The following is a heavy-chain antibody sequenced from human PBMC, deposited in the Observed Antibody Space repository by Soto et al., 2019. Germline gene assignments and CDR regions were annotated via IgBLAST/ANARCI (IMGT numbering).Heavy chain of an antibody. D-gene: IGHD1-1*01. Sequence: SVKVSCKASGGTLGSYGVSWVLQAPGQGLEWMGAIIPIFGTPNYAQKFQGRLTLIADKSTSTAYMELSSLRSEDTAVYFCATREPPDSFYYGLDVWGQGTTVTVSS. CDR2: IIPIFGTP. J-gene: IGHJ6*02. V-gene: IGHV1-69*06. CDR1: GGTLGSYG. CDR3: ATREPPDSFYYGLDV.